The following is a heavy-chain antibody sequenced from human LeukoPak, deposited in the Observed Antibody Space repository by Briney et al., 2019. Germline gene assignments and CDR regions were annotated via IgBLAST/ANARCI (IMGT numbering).Heavy chain of an antibody. CDR3: AKDDSSGYYYPDAFDI. V-gene: IGHV3-23*01. J-gene: IGHJ3*02. CDR1: GFTFDNYA. Sequence: GGSLRLSCTASGFTFDNYAMIWVRQASGKGLEWVSVISGSSDGTDSADSVRGRFTISRDNSKNTLYLQMNSLRAEDTAVYYCAKDDSSGYYYPDAFDIWGQGTMVTVSS. CDR2: ISGSSDGT. D-gene: IGHD3-22*01.